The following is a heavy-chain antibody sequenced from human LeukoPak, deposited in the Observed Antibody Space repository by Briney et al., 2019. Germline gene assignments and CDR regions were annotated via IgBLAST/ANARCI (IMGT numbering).Heavy chain of an antibody. J-gene: IGHJ4*02. V-gene: IGHV4-39*07. CDR1: GGSISSSSYY. Sequence: SETLSLTCTVSGGSISSSSYYRGWIRQPPGKGLEWIGSIYYSGSTYYNPSLKSRVTISVDTSKNQFSLKLSSVTAADTAVYYCARMVVTLFDYWGQGTLVTVSS. CDR2: IYYSGST. CDR3: ARMVVTLFDY. D-gene: IGHD4-23*01.